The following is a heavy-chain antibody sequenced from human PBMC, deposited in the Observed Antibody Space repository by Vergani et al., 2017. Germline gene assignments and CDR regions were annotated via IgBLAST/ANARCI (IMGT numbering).Heavy chain of an antibody. CDR2: IYSGGST. Sequence: EVQLVESGGGLIQPGGSLRLSCAASGFTVSSNYMSWVRQAPGKGLEWVSVIYSGGSTYYADSVKGRFTISRDNSKNTLYLQMNSLRAEVTAVYYCAKEMTTVDLTGYFDLWGRGTLVTVSS. CDR1: GFTVSSNY. J-gene: IGHJ2*01. D-gene: IGHD4-17*01. V-gene: IGHV3-53*01. CDR3: AKEMTTVDLTGYFDL.